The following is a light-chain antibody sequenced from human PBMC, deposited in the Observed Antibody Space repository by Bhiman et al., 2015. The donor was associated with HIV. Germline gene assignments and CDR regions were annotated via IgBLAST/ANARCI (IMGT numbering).Light chain of an antibody. V-gene: IGLV1-44*01. J-gene: IGLJ1*01. CDR2: RNN. CDR1: SSNIGSNT. Sequence: QSVLTQPPSASGTPGQRVTISCSGSSSNIGSNTVNWYQQFPGTAPKLVIYRNNQRPSGVSNRFSGSKSGNTASLTISGLQAEDEADYYCSSYTSSSTIYVFGTGTKVTVL. CDR3: SSYTSSSTIYV.